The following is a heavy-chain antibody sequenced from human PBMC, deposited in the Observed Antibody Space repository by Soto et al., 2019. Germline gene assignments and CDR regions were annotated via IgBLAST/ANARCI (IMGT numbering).Heavy chain of an antibody. J-gene: IGHJ4*02. Sequence: GGSLRLSCAASGFTVSSNYMSWVRQAPGKGLEWVSVIYSGGSTYYADSVKGRFTISRDNSKNTLYLQMNSLRAEDTAVYYCARDIGYCSGCSCYWGQGTLVTVSS. CDR1: GFTVSSNY. CDR2: IYSGGST. CDR3: ARDIGYCSGCSCY. D-gene: IGHD2-15*01. V-gene: IGHV3-53*01.